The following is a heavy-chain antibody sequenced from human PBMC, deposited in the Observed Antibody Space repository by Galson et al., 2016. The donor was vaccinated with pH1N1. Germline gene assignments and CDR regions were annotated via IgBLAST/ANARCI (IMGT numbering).Heavy chain of an antibody. CDR1: GFSLSTSGMC. V-gene: IGHV2-70*01. CDR3: ARLDYDHYSCYFEY. D-gene: IGHD4-17*01. J-gene: IGHJ4*02. CDR2: IDWDDDK. Sequence: PALVTPPQTLTLTCTFSGFSLSTSGMCVSWIRQPPGKALEWLALIDWDDDKYYSTSLKTRLTITKDTPKNQVVLTMTNMDPVDTATYYCARLDYDHYSCYFEYWGQGTLVTVSS.